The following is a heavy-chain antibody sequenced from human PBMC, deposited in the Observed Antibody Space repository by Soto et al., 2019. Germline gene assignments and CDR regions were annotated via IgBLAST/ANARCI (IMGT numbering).Heavy chain of an antibody. CDR1: GFTFSSYG. J-gene: IGHJ4*02. CDR2: ISYDGSNK. Sequence: QVQLVESGGGVVQPGRSLRLSCAASGFTFSSYGMHWVRQAPGKGLEWVAVISYDGSNKYYADSVKGRFTISRDNSKNTLYLQMNSLRAEDTAVYYCAKEGPNSGIAAAGTLNYWGQGTLVTVSS. V-gene: IGHV3-30*18. CDR3: AKEGPNSGIAAAGTLNY. D-gene: IGHD6-13*01.